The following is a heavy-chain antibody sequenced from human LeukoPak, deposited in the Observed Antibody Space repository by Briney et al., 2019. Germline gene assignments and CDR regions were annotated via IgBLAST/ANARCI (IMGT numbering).Heavy chain of an antibody. CDR2: IIGSGGST. Sequence: GGSLRLSCAASGFTFSSYAMSWVRQAPGKGLEWVSAIIGSGGSTYYADSVKGRFTISRDNSKNTQYMQMNILGAEVTAVYYCAKHDCGDYRVNWFDPWGQGTLVTVSS. J-gene: IGHJ5*02. CDR3: AKHDCGDYRVNWFDP. V-gene: IGHV3-23*01. CDR1: GFTFSSYA. D-gene: IGHD4-17*01.